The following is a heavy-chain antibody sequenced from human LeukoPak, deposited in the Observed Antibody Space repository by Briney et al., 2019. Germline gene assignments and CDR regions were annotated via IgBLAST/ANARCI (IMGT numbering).Heavy chain of an antibody. CDR1: GYTFTSYA. V-gene: IGHV1-3*01. CDR3: AREDCSGGSCYSESGWFDP. J-gene: IGHJ5*02. CDR2: INAGNGNT. D-gene: IGHD2-15*01. Sequence: ASVKVSCKASGYTFTSYAMHWVRQAPGQRLEWMGWINAGNGNTKYSQKFQGRVTITRDTSASTAYMELSSLRSEDTAVYYCAREDCSGGSCYSESGWFDPWGQGALVTVSS.